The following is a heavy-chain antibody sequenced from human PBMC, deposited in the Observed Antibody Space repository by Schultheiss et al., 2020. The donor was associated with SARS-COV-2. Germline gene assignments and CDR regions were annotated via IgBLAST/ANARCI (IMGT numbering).Heavy chain of an antibody. CDR2: MNPNSGNT. J-gene: IGHJ4*02. V-gene: IGHV1-69*13. CDR1: GGTFSSYA. D-gene: IGHD6-13*01. CDR3: ARASPGIAAAGMDY. Sequence: SVKVSCKASGGTFSSYAISWVRQAPGQGLEWMGWMNPNSGNTGYAQKFQGRVTITADESTSTAYMELSSLRSEDTAVYYCARASPGIAAAGMDYWGQGTLVTVSS.